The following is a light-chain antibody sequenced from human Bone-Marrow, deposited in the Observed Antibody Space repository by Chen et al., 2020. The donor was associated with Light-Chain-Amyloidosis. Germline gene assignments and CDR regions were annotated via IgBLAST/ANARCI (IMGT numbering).Light chain of an antibody. Sequence: NFMLTQPHSVSESPVQTVTISCPGSSGIIASNSVQWYQQRPGSAPTTVIYEDNQRPSGVPDRFSGSIDSSSNSASLTISGLKTEDEADYYCQSYDSSNHGVFGGGTKLTVL. CDR1: SGIIASNS. V-gene: IGLV6-57*02. CDR2: EDN. J-gene: IGLJ3*02. CDR3: QSYDSSNHGV.